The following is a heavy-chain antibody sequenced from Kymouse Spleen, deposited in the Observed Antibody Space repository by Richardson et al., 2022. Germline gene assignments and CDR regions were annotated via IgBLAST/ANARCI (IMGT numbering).Heavy chain of an antibody. D-gene: IGHD3-10*01. V-gene: IGHV3-48*02. CDR3: WFGELLTLVRP. CDR2: ISSSSSTI. Sequence: EVQLVESGGGLVQPGGSLRLSCAASGFTFSSYSMNWVRQAPGKGLEWVSYISSSSSTIYYADSVKGRFTISRDNAKNSLYLQMNSLRDEDTAVYY*WFGELLTLVRPLGPGNPGHRLL. J-gene: IGHJ5*02. CDR1: GFTFSSYS.